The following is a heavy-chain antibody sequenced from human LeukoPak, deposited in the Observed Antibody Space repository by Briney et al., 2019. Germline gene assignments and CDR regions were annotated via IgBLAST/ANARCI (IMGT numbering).Heavy chain of an antibody. CDR2: IKQDGSEQ. CDR1: GFTFSSSW. V-gene: IGHV3-7*01. J-gene: IGHJ6*03. Sequence: PGGSLRLSCSASGFTFSSSWMTWVRQAPGKGLEWEANIKQDGSEQYTADSLKGRFTISRDNDKKLVFLQMNSLRVDDTAVYYCARVGPSYYYYYMDGWGNGTTVIVSS. CDR3: ARVGPSYYYYYMDG.